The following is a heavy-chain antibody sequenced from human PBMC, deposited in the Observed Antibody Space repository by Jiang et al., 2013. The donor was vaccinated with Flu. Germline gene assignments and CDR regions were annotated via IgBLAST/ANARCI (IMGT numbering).Heavy chain of an antibody. J-gene: IGHJ4*02. Sequence: GLVKPSQTLSLTCAVSGGSISSGDHFWTWIRQPPGKALEWIGNIYSSGSTHYNPSLKSRVTILIDTSKNQFSLKLRSVTAADTAVYYCARDDARGYSYVLDYWGQGTLVIVSS. CDR1: GGSISSGDHF. V-gene: IGHV4-30-4*01. CDR2: IYSSGST. CDR3: ARDDARGYSYVLDY. D-gene: IGHD5-18*01.